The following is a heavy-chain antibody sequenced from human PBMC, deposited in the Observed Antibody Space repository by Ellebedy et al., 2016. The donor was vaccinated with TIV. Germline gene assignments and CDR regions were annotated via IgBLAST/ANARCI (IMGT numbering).Heavy chain of an antibody. Sequence: AASVKVSCKASGYTFTGYYLHWVRQVPGQGLAWMGWINPNSGARNYAQKFQGRVTMTRDTSITTAYLELSRLGSDDTAVYYCAKGAIAVVVAASLIDPWGQGTLVTVSS. CDR3: AKGAIAVVVAASLIDP. J-gene: IGHJ5*02. CDR2: INPNSGAR. CDR1: GYTFTGYY. D-gene: IGHD2-15*01. V-gene: IGHV1-2*02.